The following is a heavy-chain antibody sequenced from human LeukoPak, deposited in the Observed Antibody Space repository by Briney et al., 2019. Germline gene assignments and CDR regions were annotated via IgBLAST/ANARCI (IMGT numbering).Heavy chain of an antibody. Sequence: GGSLRLSCAASGFTFSSYSMNWVRQAPGKGLEWVSSISSSSSYIYYADSVKGRFTISRDNAKNSLYLQMNSLRAEDTAVYYCARTSGSYRNFDYWGQGTLVTVCS. J-gene: IGHJ4*02. D-gene: IGHD1-26*01. CDR1: GFTFSSYS. CDR2: ISSSSSYI. V-gene: IGHV3-21*01. CDR3: ARTSGSYRNFDY.